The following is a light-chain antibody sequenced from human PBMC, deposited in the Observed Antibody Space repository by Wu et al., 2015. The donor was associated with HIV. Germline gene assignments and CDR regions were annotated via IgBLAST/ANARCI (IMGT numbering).Light chain of an antibody. CDR2: WAS. V-gene: IGKV1-5*03. CDR1: ESLSSR. Sequence: DIQMTQSPSTLSASVGERVTITCRASESLSSRLAWYQQKPGKAPQLLIYWASTLESGAPSRFSGSGSGTEFTLTITSLQPDDFATYYCQQYISYSAWTFGLGTKAEIK. CDR3: QQYISYSAWT. J-gene: IGKJ1*01.